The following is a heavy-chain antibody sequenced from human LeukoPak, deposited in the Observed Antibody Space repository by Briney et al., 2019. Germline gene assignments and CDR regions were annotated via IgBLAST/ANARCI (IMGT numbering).Heavy chain of an antibody. D-gene: IGHD3-3*01. CDR3: ARGTTYYDFWSGPDYQDY. CDR1: GFTVSSNY. CDR2: IYSGGST. Sequence: PGGSLRLSCAASGFTVSSNYMSWVRQAPGKGLEWVSVIYSGGSTYYADSVKGRFTISRDNSKNTLYLQMNSLRAEDTAVYYCARGTTYYDFWSGPDYQDYRGQGTLVTVSS. J-gene: IGHJ4*02. V-gene: IGHV3-53*01.